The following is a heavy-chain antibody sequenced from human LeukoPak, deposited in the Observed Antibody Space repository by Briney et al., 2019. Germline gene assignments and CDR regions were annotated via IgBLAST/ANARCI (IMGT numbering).Heavy chain of an antibody. J-gene: IGHJ6*03. D-gene: IGHD1-26*01. CDR2: IYYSGST. V-gene: IGHV4-39*01. Sequence: SETLSLTCTVSGGSISSNDYYWDWIRQPPGMGLEYIGSIYYSGSTYYNPSHKSRVTISVDTSKNQFSLKLSSVTAADTAVYYCARVPRGSTVGTLPYFYYYMDVWGKGTTVIVSS. CDR1: GGSISSNDYY. CDR3: ARVPRGSTVGTLPYFYYYMDV.